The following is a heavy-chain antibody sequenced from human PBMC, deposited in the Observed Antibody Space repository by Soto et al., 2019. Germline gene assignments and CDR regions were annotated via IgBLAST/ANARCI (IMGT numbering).Heavy chain of an antibody. J-gene: IGHJ6*02. CDR1: GGSISSSSYY. D-gene: IGHD3-10*01. CDR2: IYYSGST. CDR3: ATGRWSSSMVRGVIPVDVMDV. Sequence: SETLSLTCTVSGGSISSSSYYWGWIRQPPGKGLEWIGSIYYSGSTYYNPSLKSRVTISVDTSKNQFSLKLSSVTAADTAVYYCATGRWSSSMVRGVIPVDVMDVWGQGTTVTVSS. V-gene: IGHV4-39*01.